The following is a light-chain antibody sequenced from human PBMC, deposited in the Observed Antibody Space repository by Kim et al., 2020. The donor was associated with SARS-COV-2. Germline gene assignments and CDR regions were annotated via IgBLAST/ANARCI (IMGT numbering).Light chain of an antibody. Sequence: EIVLTQSPATLSLSPGERATLSCRASQSVSSYLAWYQHKPGQAPRLLIYDASNRATGIPARFSGSGSGTDFTLTISSLEPEDFAVYYCQQRSNWPRLTFGGGTKLEI. CDR3: QQRSNWPRLT. CDR1: QSVSSY. CDR2: DAS. J-gene: IGKJ4*01. V-gene: IGKV3-11*01.